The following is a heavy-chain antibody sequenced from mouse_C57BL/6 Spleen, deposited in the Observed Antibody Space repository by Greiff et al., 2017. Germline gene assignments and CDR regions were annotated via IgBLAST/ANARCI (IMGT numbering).Heavy chain of an antibody. CDR3: ARPKYYNAMDY. Sequence: EVKLVESGGGLVKPGGSLKLSCAASGFTFSDYGMHWVRQAPEKGLEWVAYISSGSSTIYYADTVKGRCTISRDNAKNTLFLQMTSLRSEDTAMYYCARPKYYNAMDYWGQGASVTVSS. D-gene: IGHD5-1*01. V-gene: IGHV5-17*01. CDR1: GFTFSDYG. J-gene: IGHJ4*01. CDR2: ISSGSSTI.